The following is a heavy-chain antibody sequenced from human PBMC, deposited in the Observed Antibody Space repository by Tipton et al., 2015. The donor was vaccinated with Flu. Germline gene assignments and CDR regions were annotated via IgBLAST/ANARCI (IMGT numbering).Heavy chain of an antibody. Sequence: QLVQSGAEVKKPGASVKVSCKASGYAFTGYYMHWVRQAPGQGLEWMGRINPNNGDTNYAQKFQGRVTMTTDTSINTAYMDLSRLRSDDTALYYCARDRGEWNYEGDHYYRFGLDVWGQGITVTVSS. D-gene: IGHD1-7*01. V-gene: IGHV1-2*06. CDR3: ARDRGEWNYEGDHYYRFGLDV. J-gene: IGHJ6*02. CDR1: GYAFTGYY. CDR2: INPNNGDT.